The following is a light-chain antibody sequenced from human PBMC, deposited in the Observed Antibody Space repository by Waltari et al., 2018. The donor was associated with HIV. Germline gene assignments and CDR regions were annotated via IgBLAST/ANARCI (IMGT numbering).Light chain of an antibody. CDR3: AVWGDSLNGPV. V-gene: IGLV1-44*01. J-gene: IGLJ2*01. CDR2: SNN. CDR1: SSNIGSNT. Sequence: QSVLTQPPSASGTPGQRVTISCSGSSSNIGSNTVTWYQQIPGTAPKLLIYSNNQRPSGVPDRFSGSKSGTSASLAISGLQSEDEADYYCAVWGDSLNGPVFGGGTKLTVL.